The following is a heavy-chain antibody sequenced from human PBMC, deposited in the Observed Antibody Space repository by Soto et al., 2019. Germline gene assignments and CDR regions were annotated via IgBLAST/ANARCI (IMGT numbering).Heavy chain of an antibody. J-gene: IGHJ4*02. V-gene: IGHV4-30-4*01. CDR2: IYYSGST. CDR1: GGSISSGDYY. Sequence: SETLSLTCTVSGGSISSGDYYWSWIRQPPGKGLEWIGNIYYSGSTYYNSSLKSRVTISVDTSKNQFSLKLSSVTAADTAVYYCARASRDYYDSSGYYYVVSFDYWGQGTQVTVSS. CDR3: ARASRDYYDSSGYYYVVSFDY. D-gene: IGHD3-22*01.